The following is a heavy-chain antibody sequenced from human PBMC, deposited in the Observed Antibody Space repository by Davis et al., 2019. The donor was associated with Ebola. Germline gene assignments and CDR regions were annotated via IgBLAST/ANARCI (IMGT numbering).Heavy chain of an antibody. V-gene: IGHV3-23*01. D-gene: IGHD6-19*01. CDR2: VSDSGGST. CDR1: GFTFRGSA. J-gene: IGHJ4*02. CDR3: TKDSWTSGWSDRFEH. Sequence: PSGSLRLSCAASGFTFRGSAMSWVRQAPGKGLEWVSAVSDSGGSTYYADSVKGRFTISRENSKNTLYLQMNSLRVEDTAVYYCTKDSWTSGWSDRFEHWGQGTLVTVSA.